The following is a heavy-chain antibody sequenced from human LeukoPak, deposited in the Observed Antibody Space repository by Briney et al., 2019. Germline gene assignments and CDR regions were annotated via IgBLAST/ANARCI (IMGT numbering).Heavy chain of an antibody. Sequence: PSETLSLTCTVSGGSISSYNWSWIRQPPGKGLEWIGYIYYSGSTNYNPSLKSRVTISVDTSKNQFSLKLSSVTAADTAVYYCARVVPGCYYDSSGPQLDYWGQGTLVTVSS. J-gene: IGHJ4*02. CDR2: IYYSGST. D-gene: IGHD3-22*01. CDR3: ARVVPGCYYDSSGPQLDY. V-gene: IGHV4-59*01. CDR1: GGSISSYN.